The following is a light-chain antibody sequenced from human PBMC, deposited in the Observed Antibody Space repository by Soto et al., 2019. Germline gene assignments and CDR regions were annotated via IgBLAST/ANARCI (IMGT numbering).Light chain of an antibody. V-gene: IGLV2-14*03. CDR1: SSDIGGYDY. Sequence: QSALAQPASVSGSPGQSITISCTGTSSDIGGYDYVSWYQQHPDKAPKLIIYDVTSRPSGVSKRFSGSKSGNTASLTISGLQAEDEADYYCSSYTSSSTLVFGPGTKVTVL. CDR3: SSYTSSSTLV. CDR2: DVT. J-gene: IGLJ1*01.